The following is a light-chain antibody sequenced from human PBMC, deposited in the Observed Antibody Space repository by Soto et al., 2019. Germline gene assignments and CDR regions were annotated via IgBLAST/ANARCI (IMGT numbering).Light chain of an antibody. Sequence: EIVMTQSPATLSVSPGERATLSCRASQSVSSNLSWYQQKPGQAPRLLIYGESTRATGIPARFSGSGAGTEFTLTISSLQSEGFAVYYCQQYTNWPPRTFGQGTKVEIK. V-gene: IGKV3-15*01. CDR1: QSVSSN. CDR2: GES. J-gene: IGKJ1*01. CDR3: QQYTNWPPRT.